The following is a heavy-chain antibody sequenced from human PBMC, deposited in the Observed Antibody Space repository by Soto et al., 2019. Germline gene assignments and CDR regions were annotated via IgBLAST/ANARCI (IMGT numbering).Heavy chain of an antibody. CDR2: ISYDGSNK. J-gene: IGHJ4*02. V-gene: IGHV3-30*18. CDR1: GFTFSSYG. D-gene: IGHD3-10*01. Sequence: ESGGGVVQPGRSLRLSCAASGFTFSSYGMHWVRQAPGKGLEWVAVISYDGSNKYYADSVKGRFTISRDNSKNTLYLQMNSLRAEDTAVYYCAKDPIPSYSGSYAYYFDYWGQGTLVTVSS. CDR3: AKDPIPSYSGSYAYYFDY.